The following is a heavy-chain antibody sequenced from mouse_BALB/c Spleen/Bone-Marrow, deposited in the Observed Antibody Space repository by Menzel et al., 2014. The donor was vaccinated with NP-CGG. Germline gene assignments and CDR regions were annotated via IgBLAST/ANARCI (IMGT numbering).Heavy chain of an antibody. CDR3: TGSKDYYAMDY. CDR2: IYPGNSDT. Sequence: EVQLQQSGPVLARPGASVKMSCKASGYTFTSYWMHWVKQRPGQGLEWIGAIYPGNSDTSYNQKFKGKAKLTAVTSTSTGYMELSSMTNEDSAVYYCTGSKDYYAMDYWGQGTSVTVSS. V-gene: IGHV1-5*01. J-gene: IGHJ4*01. CDR1: GYTFTSYW. D-gene: IGHD1-3*01.